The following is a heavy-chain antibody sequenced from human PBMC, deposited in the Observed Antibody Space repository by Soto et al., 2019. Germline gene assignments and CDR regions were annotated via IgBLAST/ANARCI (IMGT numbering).Heavy chain of an antibody. V-gene: IGHV1-69*06. CDR1: GGTFSSYA. CDR3: ARGTAEYYDSSGYYYFDY. J-gene: IGHJ4*02. D-gene: IGHD3-22*01. CDR2: IIPIFGTA. Sequence: QVQLVQSGAEVKKPGSSVKVSCKASGGTFSSYAISWVRLAPGQGLEWMGGIIPIFGTANYAQKFQGRVTITADKSTSTAYMELSSLRSEDTAVYYCARGTAEYYDSSGYYYFDYWGQGTLVTVSS.